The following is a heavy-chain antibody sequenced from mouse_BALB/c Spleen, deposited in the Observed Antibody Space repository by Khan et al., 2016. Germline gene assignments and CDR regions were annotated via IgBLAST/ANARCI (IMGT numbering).Heavy chain of an antibody. CDR3: ARGILRYPFDY. D-gene: IGHD1-1*01. Sequence: QVQLQQSGAELAKPGASVKMSCKASGYTFTSYWMHWVKQRPGQGLEWIGYINPSTGYTEYNQKFKDKAILTADKSSSTAYMQLSSLTSEDSAVYYCARGILRYPFDYWGQGTTLTVSS. CDR2: INPSTGYT. V-gene: IGHV1-7*01. J-gene: IGHJ2*01. CDR1: GYTFTSYW.